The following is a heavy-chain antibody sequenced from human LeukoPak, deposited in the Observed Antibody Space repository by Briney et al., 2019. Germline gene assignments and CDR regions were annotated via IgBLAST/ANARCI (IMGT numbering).Heavy chain of an antibody. D-gene: IGHD3-10*01. J-gene: IGHJ4*02. V-gene: IGHV3-23*01. CDR1: GSTFNNYA. CDR3: AKEQTSSGYFDY. CDR2: ISGNGGRT. Sequence: EGSLRLSCAASGSTFNNYAMSWVRQAPGKGLEWVAAISGNGGRTYYRDSVKGRFTISRDNPKNTLYLLMNSLSAEDTALYYCAKEQTSSGYFDYWGQGTLVTVSS.